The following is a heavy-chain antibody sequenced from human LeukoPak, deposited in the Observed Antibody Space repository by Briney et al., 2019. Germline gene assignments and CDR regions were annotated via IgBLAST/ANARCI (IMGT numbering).Heavy chain of an antibody. CDR1: GFTFSSYG. V-gene: IGHV3-30*18. Sequence: GGSLRLSCAASGFTFSSYGMHWVRQAPGKGLEWVAVISYDGSNKYYADSVKGRFTISRDNSKNTLYLQMNSLRAEDTAVYYCAKDLRYDYVWGSDSPAWFDPWGQGTLVTVSS. J-gene: IGHJ5*02. D-gene: IGHD3-16*01. CDR3: AKDLRYDYVWGSDSPAWFDP. CDR2: ISYDGSNK.